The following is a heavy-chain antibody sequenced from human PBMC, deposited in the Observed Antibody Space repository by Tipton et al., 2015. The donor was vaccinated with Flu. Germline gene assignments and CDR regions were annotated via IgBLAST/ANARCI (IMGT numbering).Heavy chain of an antibody. CDR3: TKISGGWGTSYWYFHV. V-gene: IGHV3-72*01. J-gene: IGHJ2*01. CDR1: GFTFSDNY. Sequence: SLRLSCVASGFTFSDNYMDWVRQAPGKGLEWVGRVRIKGNSYTTEYAASVKGRFSISRDDSKNSVYLQMNTLKTEDTAVYYCTKISGGWGTSYWYFHVWGRGTLVTVSS. CDR2: VRIKGNSYTT. D-gene: IGHD6-25*01.